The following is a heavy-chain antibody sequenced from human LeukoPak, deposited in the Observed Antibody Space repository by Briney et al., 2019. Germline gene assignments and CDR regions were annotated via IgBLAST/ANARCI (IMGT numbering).Heavy chain of an antibody. CDR1: GFTVTDNY. J-gene: IGHJ4*02. CDR3: ARHDYLES. V-gene: IGHV3-66*04. CDR2: IYGGGDT. Sequence: PGGSLRLSCAASGFTVTDNYMNWVRQSSGKGLEWVSVIYGGGDTNYADSVKGRFIISRDTSKNTVYLQMNSLGAEDTAVYYCARHDYLESWGQGTLVTVSS.